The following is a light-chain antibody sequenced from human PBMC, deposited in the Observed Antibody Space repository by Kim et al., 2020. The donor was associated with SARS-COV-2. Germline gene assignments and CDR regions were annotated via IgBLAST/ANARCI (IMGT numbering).Light chain of an antibody. J-gene: IGKJ5*01. Sequence: SSGDRATITCRASQSISNYLNWYQQKPGKAPQLLIYAASILQRGVPSRFSGSGSGTDFTLTIRSLQPEDFATYYCQQSYSTPRISFGQGTRLEIK. CDR3: QQSYSTPRIS. V-gene: IGKV1-39*01. CDR2: AAS. CDR1: QSISNY.